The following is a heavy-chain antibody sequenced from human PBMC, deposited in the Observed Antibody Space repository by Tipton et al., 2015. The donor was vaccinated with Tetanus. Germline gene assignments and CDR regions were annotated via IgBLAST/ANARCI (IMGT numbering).Heavy chain of an antibody. CDR3: ASGSSLDY. J-gene: IGHJ4*02. Sequence: SLRLSCAASGFTFTNHWMNWVRQAPGKGLEWVANIKQDGSEKYYVDSVEGRFTISRDNAKKSLYLQMNSLRAEDTAVYFCASGSSLDYWGQGTLVTVSS. V-gene: IGHV3-7*01. D-gene: IGHD6-6*01. CDR1: GFTFTNHW. CDR2: IKQDGSEK.